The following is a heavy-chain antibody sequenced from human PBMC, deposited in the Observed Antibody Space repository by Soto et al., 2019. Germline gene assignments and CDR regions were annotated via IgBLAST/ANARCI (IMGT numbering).Heavy chain of an antibody. CDR2: IXYXGXT. J-gene: IGHJ5*02. Sequence: SETLSLTCTLSGVSITSGAYYWTWVRQHPGKXLXWXXXIXYXGXTXXXXSLKSRLTISIDTSKNQFSLKLSSVTAADTAMYYCARVDRNWFDPWGQGTLVTVSS. D-gene: IGHD2-2*03. CDR1: GVSITSGAYY. V-gene: IGHV4-31*03. CDR3: ARVDRNWFDP.